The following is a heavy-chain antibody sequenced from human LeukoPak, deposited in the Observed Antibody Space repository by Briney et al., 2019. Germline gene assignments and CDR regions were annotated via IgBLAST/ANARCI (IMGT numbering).Heavy chain of an antibody. CDR3: ATELRWKDH. CDR1: GYTFTNYD. CDR2: MKPNSGNT. Sequence: ASVKVSCKASGYTFTNYDINWVRQATGQGLEWMGYMKPNSGNTGYAQKFQGRVTMTRDTSISAAYMELSSLTSEDTAVYYCATELRWKDHWGQGTLVTVSS. D-gene: IGHD4-23*01. V-gene: IGHV1-8*01. J-gene: IGHJ4*02.